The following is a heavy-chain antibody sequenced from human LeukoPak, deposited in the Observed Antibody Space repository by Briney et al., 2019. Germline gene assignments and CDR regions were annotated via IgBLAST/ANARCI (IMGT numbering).Heavy chain of an antibody. CDR3: ARDLFDSSGYRFDY. CDR2: INPNSGGT. CDR1: GYTFTGYY. D-gene: IGHD3-22*01. J-gene: IGHJ4*02. V-gene: IGHV1-2*02. Sequence: ASVKVSCKASGYTFTGYYMHWVRQAPGQGLEWMGWINPNSGGTNYAQKFQGRVTMTGDTSISTAYMELSRLRSDDTAVYYCARDLFDSSGYRFDYWGQGTLVTVSS.